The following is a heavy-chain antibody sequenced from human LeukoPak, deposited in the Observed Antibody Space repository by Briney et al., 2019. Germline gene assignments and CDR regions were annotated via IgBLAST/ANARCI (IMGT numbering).Heavy chain of an antibody. D-gene: IGHD3-10*02. CDR3: AELGITMIGGV. CDR1: GFTFSDRY. Sequence: GGSLRLSCGAAGFTFSDRYMSWIRQAPGKGMEWVAYISSSGSTIYYADSVKGRFTISRDNAKNSLYLQMNSLRAEDTAVYYCAELGITMIGGVWGKGTTVTISS. CDR2: ISSSGSTI. V-gene: IGHV3-11*04. J-gene: IGHJ6*04.